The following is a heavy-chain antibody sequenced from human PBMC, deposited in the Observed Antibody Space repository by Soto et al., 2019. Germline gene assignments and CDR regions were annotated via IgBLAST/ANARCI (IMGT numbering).Heavy chain of an antibody. V-gene: IGHV3-23*01. CDR3: VSWVSAHFDY. CDR2: INSNGVDT. J-gene: IGHJ4*02. D-gene: IGHD2-8*01. CDR1: GFTCNTFA. Sequence: WGSLRLSCAVSGFTCNTFAMHWVRQAPGKGLEWVSTINSNGVDTHYPDSVKGRFIISRDNSRNTLDLHMSSRRAEDTALYYCVSWVSAHFDYWGQGTMVTVSS.